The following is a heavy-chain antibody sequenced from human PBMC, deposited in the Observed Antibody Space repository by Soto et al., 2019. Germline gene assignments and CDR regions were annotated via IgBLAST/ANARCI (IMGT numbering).Heavy chain of an antibody. CDR3: ARDPEVILSGYVLDY. J-gene: IGHJ4*02. CDR1: GYTFTSYG. CDR2: ISAYNGNT. Sequence: ASVKVSCKASGYTFTSYGISWVRQAPGQGLEWMGWISAYNGNTNYAQKLQGRVTMTTDTSTSTAYMELRSLRSDDTAVYYCARDPEVILSGYVLDYWGQGTLVTVSS. V-gene: IGHV1-18*04. D-gene: IGHD3-9*01.